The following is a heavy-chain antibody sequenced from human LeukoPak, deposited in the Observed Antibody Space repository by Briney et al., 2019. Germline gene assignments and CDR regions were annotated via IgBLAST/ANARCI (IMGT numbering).Heavy chain of an antibody. J-gene: IGHJ5*02. D-gene: IGHD3-10*01. Sequence: SETLSLTCTDSGFSISSDYYWGWIRQPPGKGLEWLGSVSHSGITYYNSSLNSRVTISVDTSNNQFSLKVNSVTAADTAVYYCARLVIPWGPGILVTVSS. CDR1: GFSISSDYY. CDR3: ARLVIP. CDR2: VSHSGIT. V-gene: IGHV4-38-2*02.